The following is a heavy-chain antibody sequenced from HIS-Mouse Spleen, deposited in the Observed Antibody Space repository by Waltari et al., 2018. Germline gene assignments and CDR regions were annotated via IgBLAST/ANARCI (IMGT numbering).Heavy chain of an antibody. J-gene: IGHJ3*02. Sequence: QVQLVQSGAEVKKPGASVKVSCKASGYTFTSYDINWVRQATGQGLEWMGWMNPNSGNTGYAQKFQGRVTMTRNTSISTAYMELSSLGSEDTAVYYCARWEYCSGGSCQSAFDIWGQGTMVTVAS. V-gene: IGHV1-8*01. CDR1: GYTFTSYD. CDR3: ARWEYCSGGSCQSAFDI. D-gene: IGHD2-15*01. CDR2: MNPNSGNT.